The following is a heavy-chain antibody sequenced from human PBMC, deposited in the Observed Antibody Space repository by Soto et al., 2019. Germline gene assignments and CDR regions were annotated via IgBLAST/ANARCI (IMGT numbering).Heavy chain of an antibody. CDR2: IIPIFGTA. D-gene: IGHD2-2*01. CDR1: GGTFSSYA. CDR3: ARRRTSCEGCAGYYYGMDV. J-gene: IGHJ6*02. V-gene: IGHV1-69*12. Sequence: QVQLVQSGAEVKKPGSSVKVSCKASGGTFSSYAISWVRQAPGQGLEWMGGIIPIFGTANYAQKFQGRVTITADESTSTAYMELSSLRSEDTAVYYCARRRTSCEGCAGYYYGMDVWGQGTTVTVSS.